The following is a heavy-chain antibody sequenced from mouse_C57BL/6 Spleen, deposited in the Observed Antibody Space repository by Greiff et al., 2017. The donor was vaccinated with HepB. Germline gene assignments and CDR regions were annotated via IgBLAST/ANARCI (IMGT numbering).Heavy chain of an antibody. Sequence: EVMLVESEGGLVQPGSSMKLSCTASGFTFSDYYMAWVRQVPEKGLEWVANINYDGSSTYYLDSLKSRFIISRDNAKNILYLQMSSLKSEDTATYYCARRSSGVPGYFDVWGTGTTVTVSS. V-gene: IGHV5-16*01. CDR3: ARRSSGVPGYFDV. D-gene: IGHD1-3*01. CDR2: INYDGSST. CDR1: GFTFSDYY. J-gene: IGHJ1*03.